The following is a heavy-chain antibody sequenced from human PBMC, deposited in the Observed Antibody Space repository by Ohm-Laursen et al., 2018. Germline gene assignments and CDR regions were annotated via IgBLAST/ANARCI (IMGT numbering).Heavy chain of an antibody. Sequence: SHTLSLTCPVSGGSISSYYWSWIRQPAGKGLEWIGRIYTSGSTNYNPSLKSRVTMSVDTSKNQFSLKLSSVTAADTAVYYCARGRWIQDGGSTANDYWGQGTLVTVSS. CDR1: GGSISSYY. J-gene: IGHJ4*02. D-gene: IGHD5-18*01. CDR3: ARGRWIQDGGSTANDY. CDR2: IYTSGST. V-gene: IGHV4-4*07.